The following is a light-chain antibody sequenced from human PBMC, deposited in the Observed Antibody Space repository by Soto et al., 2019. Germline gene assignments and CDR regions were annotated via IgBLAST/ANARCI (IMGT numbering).Light chain of an antibody. V-gene: IGKV4-1*01. J-gene: IGKJ3*01. CDR2: WAS. CDR1: QSVFYSPKNKNY. CDR3: QQYYATPLT. Sequence: DIVMTQSPDSLAVSLGERATINCKSSQSVFYSPKNKNYLAWYQQKPGQPPKLLIYWASTRESGVPDRFSGSGSGTDFTLNISSLQAEDVAVYYCQQYYATPLTFGPGTKVDIK.